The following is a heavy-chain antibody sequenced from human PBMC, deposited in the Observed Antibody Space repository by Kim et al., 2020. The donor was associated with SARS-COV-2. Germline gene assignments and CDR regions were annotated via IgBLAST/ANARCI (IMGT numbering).Heavy chain of an antibody. Sequence: NYAQKCQGRVTMTRDTSTSTVYMELSGLRSEDTAVYYCARALWQLGYFDFWGQGTLVSVSS. D-gene: IGHD2-21*01. V-gene: IGHV1-46*01. J-gene: IGHJ4*02. CDR3: ARALWQLGYFDF.